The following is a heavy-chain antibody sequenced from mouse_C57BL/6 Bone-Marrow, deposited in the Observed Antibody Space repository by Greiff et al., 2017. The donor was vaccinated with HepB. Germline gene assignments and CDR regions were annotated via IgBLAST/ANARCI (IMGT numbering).Heavy chain of an antibody. D-gene: IGHD2-4*01. V-gene: IGHV1-82*01. J-gene: IGHJ2*01. CDR1: GYAFSSSW. Sequence: QVQLQQSGPELVKPGASVKISCKASGYAFSSSWMNWVKQRPGKGLEWIGRIYPGDGDTNYNGKFKGKATLTADKSSSTAYMQLSSLTSEDSAVYFCAREFCYDYEYWGQGTTLTVSS. CDR3: AREFCYDYEY. CDR2: IYPGDGDT.